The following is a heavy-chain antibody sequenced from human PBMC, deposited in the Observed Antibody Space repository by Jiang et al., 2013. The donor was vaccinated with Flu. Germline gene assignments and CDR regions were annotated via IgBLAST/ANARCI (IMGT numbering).Heavy chain of an antibody. V-gene: IGHV5-10-1*01. CDR2: IDPSDSFT. Sequence: GAEVKKPGESLRISCQASGYTFTTYWINWVRQMPGEALEWMGTIDPSDSFTKYSPSFEGHVTLSVDVSVTSAYLQLSSLKASDTAMYYCARRGVAAVGTKGNWLDPWGQGTLVTVSS. CDR3: ARRGVAAVGTKGNWLDP. D-gene: IGHD6-25*01. CDR1: GYTFTTYW. J-gene: IGHJ5*02.